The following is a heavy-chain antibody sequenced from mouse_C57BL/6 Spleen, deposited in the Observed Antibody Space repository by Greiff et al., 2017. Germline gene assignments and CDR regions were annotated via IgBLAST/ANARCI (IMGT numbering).Heavy chain of an antibody. D-gene: IGHD1-1*01. CDR2: ISSGGDYI. V-gene: IGHV5-9-1*02. CDR1: GFTFSSYA. Sequence: EVNVVESGEGLVKPGGSLKLSCAASGFTFSSYAMSWVRQTPEKRLEWVAYISSGGDYIYYADTVKGRFTISRDNARNTLYLQMSSLKSEDTAMXYCTRGGYGFDYWGQGTTLTVSS. CDR3: TRGGYGFDY. J-gene: IGHJ2*01.